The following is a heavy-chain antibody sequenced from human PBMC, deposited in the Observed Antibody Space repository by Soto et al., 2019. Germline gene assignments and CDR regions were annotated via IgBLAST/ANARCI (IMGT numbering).Heavy chain of an antibody. CDR3: ARDHLIVVVYHSRGPHYFDY. V-gene: IGHV3-30-3*01. CDR2: ISYDGSNK. J-gene: IGHJ4*02. Sequence: GWSLTLSCAASGFTFSSYAMHWFRQSPGKGLEWVAVISYDGSNKYYADSVKGRFTISRDNSKNTLYLQMNSLRAEDTAVYYCARDHLIVVVYHSRGPHYFDYWGQGTLVTVSS. D-gene: IGHD3-22*01. CDR1: GFTFSSYA.